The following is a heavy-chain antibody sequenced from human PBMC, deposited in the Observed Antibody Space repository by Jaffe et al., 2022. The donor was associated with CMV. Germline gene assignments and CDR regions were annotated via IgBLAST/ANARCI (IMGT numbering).Heavy chain of an antibody. Sequence: QLQLQESGPGLVKPSETLSLTCTVSGGSISSSSYYWGWIRQPPGKGLEWIGSIYYSGSTYYNPSLKSRVTISVDTSKNQFSLKLSSVTAADTAVYYCARLTYYDFWSDYWGQGTLVTVSS. CDR1: GGSISSSSYY. CDR3: ARLTYYDFWSDY. CDR2: IYYSGST. J-gene: IGHJ4*02. V-gene: IGHV4-39*01. D-gene: IGHD3-3*01.